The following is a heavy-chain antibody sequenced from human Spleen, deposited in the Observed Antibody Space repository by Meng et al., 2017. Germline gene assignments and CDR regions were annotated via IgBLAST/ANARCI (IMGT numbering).Heavy chain of an antibody. CDR3: RLAYCMGDCVDY. D-gene: IGHD2-21*01. CDR2: INHGGST. CDR1: GGSFSAYD. V-gene: IGHV4-34*01. J-gene: IGHJ4*02. Sequence: QLQVQQWGAGLLKPSETRSLTFAFYGGSFSAYDWSWIRQPPGKGLEWLGQINHGGSTNDNPSLKSRVTISIDTSRNQLSLKLSSVTAADTAVYYCRLAYCMGDCVDYWGQGTLVTVSS.